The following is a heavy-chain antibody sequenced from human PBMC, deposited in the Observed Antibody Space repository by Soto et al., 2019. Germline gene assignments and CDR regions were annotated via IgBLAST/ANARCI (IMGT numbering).Heavy chain of an antibody. CDR3: AKQPTVTTAISWIRDYYYYMDV. CDR1: GLTFIRYA. CDR2: ISGGGGST. J-gene: IGHJ6*03. D-gene: IGHD2-2*02. Sequence: GGSLRLSCAASGLTFIRYAMSWVRQATGKGLEWVSGISGGGGSTYYADSVKGRFTISRDNSMNTLYLQMNSLRGEDTAVYYCAKQPTVTTAISWIRDYYYYMDVWGKGTTVTVSS. V-gene: IGHV3-23*01.